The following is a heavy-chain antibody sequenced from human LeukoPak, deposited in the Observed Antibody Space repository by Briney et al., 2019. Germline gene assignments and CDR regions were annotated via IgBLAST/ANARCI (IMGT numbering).Heavy chain of an antibody. CDR3: ARTGLKYYDSSGYDY. D-gene: IGHD3-22*01. Sequence: GESLKISCKGSGYSFTSYWIGWVRQMPGKGLEWMGIIYPGDSDTRYSPSFQGQVTISADKSISTAYLQWSSLKASDTAMYYCARTGLKYYDSSGYDYWGQGTLVTVSS. CDR1: GYSFTSYW. V-gene: IGHV5-51*01. CDR2: IYPGDSDT. J-gene: IGHJ4*02.